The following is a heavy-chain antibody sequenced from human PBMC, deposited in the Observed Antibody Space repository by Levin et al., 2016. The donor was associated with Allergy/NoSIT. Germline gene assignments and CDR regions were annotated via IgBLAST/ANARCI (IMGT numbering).Heavy chain of an antibody. V-gene: IGHV3-30*04. CDR1: GFNFNNYA. CDR3: TRPQCDRNACRWNDAFDV. D-gene: IGHD3-22*01. CDR2: TSYNGRDS. J-gene: IGHJ3*01. Sequence: GESLKISCAASGFNFNNYAMHWVRQAPGEGLEWVASTSYNGRDSHYLNSVKGRFSISRDNSRNTLFLQMDSLRTEDTAVYYCTRPQCDRNACRWNDAFDVWGRGTSVTVSS.